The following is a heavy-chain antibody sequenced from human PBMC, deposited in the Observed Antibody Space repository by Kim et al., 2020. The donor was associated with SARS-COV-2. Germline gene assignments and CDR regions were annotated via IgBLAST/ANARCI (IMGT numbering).Heavy chain of an antibody. CDR1: GFTFSSYG. J-gene: IGHJ4*02. Sequence: GALRLSCAASGFTFSSYGMHWVRQAPGKALEWVSVISSDGSNKYYAESVRGRFTISRDNSKNTLDLQMNSLRAEDTAVYYCAKDQMGLGYIFDYWGQGSLVIVSS. CDR3: AKDQMGLGYIFDY. V-gene: IGHV3-30*18. D-gene: IGHD5-18*01. CDR2: ISSDGSNK.